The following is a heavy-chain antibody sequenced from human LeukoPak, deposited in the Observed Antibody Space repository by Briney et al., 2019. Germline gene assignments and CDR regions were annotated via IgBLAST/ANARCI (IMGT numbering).Heavy chain of an antibody. CDR1: GGSISSYY. V-gene: IGHV4-59*08. J-gene: IGHJ4*02. CDR2: IYYSGST. D-gene: IGHD2-15*01. CDR3: ARPNCSGGSCYPYYFDY. Sequence: KTSETLSLTCTVSGGSISSYYWSWIRQPPGKGLEWIGYIYYSGSTNYNPSLKSRVTISVDTSKNQFSLKLSSVTAADTAVYYCARPNCSGGSCYPYYFDYWGQGTLVTVSS.